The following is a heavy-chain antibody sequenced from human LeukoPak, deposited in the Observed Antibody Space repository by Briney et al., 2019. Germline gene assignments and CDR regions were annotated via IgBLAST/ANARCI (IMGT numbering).Heavy chain of an antibody. CDR1: GGSISSYY. V-gene: IGHV4-59*08. D-gene: IGHD6-13*01. CDR2: IYYSGST. CDR3: ARHPYTAAAGTYFDY. J-gene: IGHJ4*02. Sequence: SETLSLTCTVSGGSISSYYWSWIRQPPGKGLEWIGYIYYSGSTNYSPSLTSRVTISVDTSKNQFSLKLSSVTAADTAVYYCARHPYTAAAGTYFDYWGQGTLVTVSS.